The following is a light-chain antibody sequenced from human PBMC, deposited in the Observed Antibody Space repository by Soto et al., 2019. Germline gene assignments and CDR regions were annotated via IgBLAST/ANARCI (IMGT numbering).Light chain of an antibody. CDR1: QSVGST. V-gene: IGKV3-15*01. J-gene: IGKJ4*01. Sequence: EIVVTQSPATLSVSPGERATLSCRASQSVGSTFAWYQQKPGQAPRLLIYGASTRATGIPARFSGSGSGTEFTLTISSLQSEDFALYHCQQYKDWPLTFGGGTKVDIK. CDR3: QQYKDWPLT. CDR2: GAS.